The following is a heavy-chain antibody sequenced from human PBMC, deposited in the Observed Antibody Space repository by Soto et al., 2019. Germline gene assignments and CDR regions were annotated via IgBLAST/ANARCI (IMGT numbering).Heavy chain of an antibody. CDR1: RYTFTSYD. CDR3: ARRSSTYLNEVIYDP. V-gene: IGHV1-2*02. Sequence: QVLLVQSGAEVKRPGASVRVSCKASRYTFTSYDIFWVRQSPGQGLEWMGWIKTDSGDTHYAQKFQGRVTMTRDTSISTAYMELNNLVSDDTAVYYCARRSSTYLNEVIYDPWGQGTLATVSS. D-gene: IGHD2-2*01. CDR2: IKTDSGDT. J-gene: IGHJ5*02.